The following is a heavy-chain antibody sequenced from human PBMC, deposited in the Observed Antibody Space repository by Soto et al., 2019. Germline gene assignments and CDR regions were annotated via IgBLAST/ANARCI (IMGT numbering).Heavy chain of an antibody. D-gene: IGHD2-2*01. Sequence: QVQLVQSGAEVKKPGSSVKVSCKASGGTFSSYTISWVRQAPGQGLEWMGRIIPILGIANYAQKFQGRVTITADKSTRTAYMELSSLRSEDTAVYYCAGEVVPAAMSWFDPWGQGTLVTVSS. CDR2: IIPILGIA. V-gene: IGHV1-69*08. J-gene: IGHJ5*02. CDR1: GGTFSSYT. CDR3: AGEVVPAAMSWFDP.